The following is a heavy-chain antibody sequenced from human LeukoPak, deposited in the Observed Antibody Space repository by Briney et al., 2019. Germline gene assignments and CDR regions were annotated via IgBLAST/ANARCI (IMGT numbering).Heavy chain of an antibody. D-gene: IGHD3-22*01. J-gene: IGHJ3*02. Sequence: PGGSLRLSSAASGFTFSSYSMNWVRQAPGKGLEWVSSISSSSSYIYYADSVKGRFTISRDNAKNSLYLQMNSLRAEDTAVYYCARDRARTYYYDSSGYYVGSAFDIWGQGTMVTVSS. CDR3: ARDRARTYYYDSSGYYVGSAFDI. V-gene: IGHV3-21*01. CDR2: ISSSSSYI. CDR1: GFTFSSYS.